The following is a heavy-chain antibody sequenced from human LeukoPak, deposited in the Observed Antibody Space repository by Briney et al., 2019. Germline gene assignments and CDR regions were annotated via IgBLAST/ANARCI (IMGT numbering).Heavy chain of an antibody. CDR1: GFIFSDYD. D-gene: IGHD3-10*01. CDR3: ARGAASGGYDY. Sequence: GGSLRLSCAASGFIFSDYDVHWVRQAPGKGLEFVSAITSNGGRTFYANSVEGRLTISRDNSKNALYLQMDSLRADDMAVYYCARGAASGGYDYWGQGALVTVSS. V-gene: IGHV3-64*01. CDR2: ITSNGGRT. J-gene: IGHJ4*02.